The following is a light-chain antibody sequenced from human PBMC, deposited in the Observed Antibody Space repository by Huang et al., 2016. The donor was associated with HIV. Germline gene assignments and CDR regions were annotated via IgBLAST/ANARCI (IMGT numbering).Light chain of an antibody. V-gene: IGKV1-39*01. J-gene: IGKJ2*01. Sequence: DIQMTQSPSSLSASVGDRVTITCRASQSISSYLNWYQQKPGKAPKLLIYAASSLQSGVPSRFSGSGSGTEFTLTISSLQPEDFATYYCQQSYSTLRYTFGQGPSWRSN. CDR3: QQSYSTLRYT. CDR2: AAS. CDR1: QSISSY.